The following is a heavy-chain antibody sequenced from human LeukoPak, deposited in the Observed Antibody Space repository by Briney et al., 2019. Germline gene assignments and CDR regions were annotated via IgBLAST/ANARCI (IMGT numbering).Heavy chain of an antibody. CDR2: ISPYNGNT. V-gene: IGHV1-18*01. CDR1: GYTLSSFG. CDR3: ARTNLDCKNGVCYDY. Sequence: GASVKVSCKASGYTLSSFGVSWVRQAPGQGLEWMGWISPYNGNTYYPQKVQGRVTVTTDTSTSTAYMELRSLKSDDTAVYYCARTNLDCKNGVCYDYWGQGTLVTVSS. D-gene: IGHD2-8*01. J-gene: IGHJ4*02.